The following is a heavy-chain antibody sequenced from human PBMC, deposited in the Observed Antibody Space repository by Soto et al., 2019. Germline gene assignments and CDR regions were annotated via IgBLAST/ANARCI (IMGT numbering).Heavy chain of an antibody. Sequence: ASVKVSCKASGYTFTGYYMHWVRQAPGQGLEWMGWINPNSGGTNYAQKFQGWVTMTRDTSISTAYMELSRLRSDDTAVYYCARGFRYSSSWYFDYWGQGTQVTVSS. CDR2: INPNSGGT. V-gene: IGHV1-2*04. CDR3: ARGFRYSSSWYFDY. D-gene: IGHD6-13*01. CDR1: GYTFTGYY. J-gene: IGHJ4*02.